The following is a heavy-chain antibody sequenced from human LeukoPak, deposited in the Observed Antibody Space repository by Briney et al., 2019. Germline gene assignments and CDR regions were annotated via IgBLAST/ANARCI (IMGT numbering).Heavy chain of an antibody. V-gene: IGHV1-69*13. CDR1: GGTFSSYA. CDR2: IIPIFGTA. CDR3: ARRLGLRWDLQAFDI. D-gene: IGHD4-23*01. Sequence: SVKVSCKASGGTFSSYAISWVRQAPGQGLEWMGGIIPIFGTANYAQKFQGRVTITADESTSTAYMELSSLRSEDTAVYYCARRLGLRWDLQAFDIWGQGTMVTVSS. J-gene: IGHJ3*02.